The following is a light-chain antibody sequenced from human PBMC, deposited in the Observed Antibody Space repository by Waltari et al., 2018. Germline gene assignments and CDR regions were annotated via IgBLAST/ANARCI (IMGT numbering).Light chain of an antibody. J-gene: IGKJ4*01. CDR1: QSLLDSVGKTH. CDR3: MQNIQIPVS. CDR2: EVS. V-gene: IGKV2D-29*01. Sequence: QSLLDSVGKTHFYWYLQKPGQPQQLLIYEVSNRFSGVPERFSGGGSGTDFTLKISRVEAEDVGLYYCMQNIQIPVSFGGGTKVEIK.